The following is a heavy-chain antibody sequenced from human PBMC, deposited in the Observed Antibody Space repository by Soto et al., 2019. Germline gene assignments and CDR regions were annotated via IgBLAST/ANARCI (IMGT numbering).Heavy chain of an antibody. D-gene: IGHD6-13*01. V-gene: IGHV3-15*01. J-gene: IGHJ4*02. CDR1: GFTVSSNY. Sequence: PGGSLRLSCAASGFTVSSNYMSWVRQAPGKGLEWVGRIKSKTDGGTTDYAAPVKGRFTISRDDSKNTLYLQMNSLKTEDTAVYYCARRGPGTYFDYWGQGTLVTVSS. CDR3: ARRGPGTYFDY. CDR2: IKSKTDGGTT.